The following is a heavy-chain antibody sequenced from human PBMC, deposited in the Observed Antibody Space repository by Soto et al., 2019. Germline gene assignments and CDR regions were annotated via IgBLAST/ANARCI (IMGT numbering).Heavy chain of an antibody. CDR2: ISYDGSNK. J-gene: IGHJ2*01. CDR3: ASLCAGGRCSWYFDL. Sequence: QVQLVESGGGVVQPGRSLRLSCAASGFTFSSYAMHWVRQAPGKGLEWVAGISYDGSNKYYADSVKGRFTISRDNSKNTLYLQMNSLRAEDTAVYYCASLCAGGRCSWYFDLWGRGTLVTVSS. D-gene: IGHD3-16*01. CDR1: GFTFSSYA. V-gene: IGHV3-30-3*01.